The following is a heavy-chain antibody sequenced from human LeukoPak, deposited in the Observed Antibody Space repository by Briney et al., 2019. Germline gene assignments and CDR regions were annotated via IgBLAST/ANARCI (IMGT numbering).Heavy chain of an antibody. V-gene: IGHV1-24*01. CDR1: GYTLTELS. D-gene: IGHD2-8*02. J-gene: IGHJ6*03. CDR3: ATRGPLLGNYYYYYMDV. CDR2: FDPEDGET. Sequence: ASVKVSCKVSGYTLTELSMHWVRQAPGKGLEWMGGFDPEDGETIYAQKFQGRVTMTEDTSTDTAYMELSSLRSEDTAVYYCATRGPLLGNYYYYYMDVRGKGTTVTVSS.